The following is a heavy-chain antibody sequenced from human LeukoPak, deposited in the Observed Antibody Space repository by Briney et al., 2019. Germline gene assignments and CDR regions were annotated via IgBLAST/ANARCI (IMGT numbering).Heavy chain of an antibody. CDR1: GGTFSSSA. D-gene: IGHD3-22*01. CDR2: IIPIFGTA. V-gene: IGHV1-69*05. Sequence: GASVKVSCKASGGTFSSSAISWVRQAPGQGLEWMGGIIPIFGTANYAQKFQGRVTITTDESTSTAYMELSSLRSEDTAVYYCARVGEYYYDSSGYPPYYYYMDVWGKGTTVTVSS. CDR3: ARVGEYYYDSSGYPPYYYYMDV. J-gene: IGHJ6*03.